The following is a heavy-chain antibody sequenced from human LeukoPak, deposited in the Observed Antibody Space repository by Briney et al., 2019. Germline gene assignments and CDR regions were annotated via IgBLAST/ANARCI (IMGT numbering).Heavy chain of an antibody. CDR2: IYPSGVST. D-gene: IGHD1-26*01. CDR1: GYTFTSYY. V-gene: IGHV1-46*01. CDR3: ARIGYSKNWFDP. J-gene: IGHJ5*02. Sequence: ASVKVSCKXSGYTFTSYYMHWVRQAPGQGLEWMGIIYPSGVSTSYAQKFQGRVTMTRDTSTSTVYMELSSLRSEDTAVYYCARIGYSKNWFDPWGQGTLVTVSS.